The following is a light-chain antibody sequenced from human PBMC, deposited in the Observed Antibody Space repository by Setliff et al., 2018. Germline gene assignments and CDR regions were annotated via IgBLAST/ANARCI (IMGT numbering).Light chain of an antibody. V-gene: IGLV2-23*02. CDR3: CSYAGRSTFRVI. Sequence: SVLTQPASVSGSPGQSITISCTGATSDLGSYNLVSWYQQHPGEAPKLILYEVTQRPSGVSIRFSGSKSGSTASLTISGLQAEDEADYYCCSYAGRSTFRVIFGGGTKVTVL. CDR2: EVT. J-gene: IGLJ2*01. CDR1: TSDLGSYNL.